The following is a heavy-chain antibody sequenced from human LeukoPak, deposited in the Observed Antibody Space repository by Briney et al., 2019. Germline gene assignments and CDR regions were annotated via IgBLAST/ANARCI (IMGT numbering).Heavy chain of an antibody. Sequence: SEALSLTCTVSGGSISSSSYYWGWIRQPPGKGLEWIGEINHSGSTNYNPSLKSRVTISVGTSKNQFSLKLSSVTAADTAVYYCARRSSSWTGKNWFDPWGQGTLVTVSS. D-gene: IGHD6-13*01. J-gene: IGHJ5*02. CDR3: ARRSSSWTGKNWFDP. CDR2: INHSGST. CDR1: GGSISSSSYY. V-gene: IGHV4-39*07.